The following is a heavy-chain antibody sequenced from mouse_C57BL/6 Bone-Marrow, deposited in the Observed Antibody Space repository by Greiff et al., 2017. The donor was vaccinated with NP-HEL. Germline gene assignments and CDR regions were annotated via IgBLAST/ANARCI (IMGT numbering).Heavy chain of an antibody. Sequence: VQLQQSGAELARPGASVKMSCKASGYTFTSYTMHWVKQRPGQGLEWIGYINPSSGYTKYNQKFKDKATLTADKSSSTAYMQLSSLTSEDSAVYYCVREGYGRYYFDYWGQGTTLTVSS. D-gene: IGHD1-1*01. J-gene: IGHJ2*01. CDR3: VREGYGRYYFDY. CDR2: INPSSGYT. CDR1: GYTFTSYT. V-gene: IGHV1-4*01.